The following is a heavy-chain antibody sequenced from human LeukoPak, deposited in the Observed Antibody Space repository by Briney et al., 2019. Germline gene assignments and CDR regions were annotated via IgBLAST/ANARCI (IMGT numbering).Heavy chain of an antibody. J-gene: IGHJ4*02. CDR1: GGSISSYY. CDR2: IYTSGST. D-gene: IGHD3-22*01. Sequence: SETLSLTCTVSGGSISSYYWSWIRQPAGKGLEWIGRIYTSGSTNYNPSLKSRVTVSVDTSKNQFSLKLSSVTAADTAVYYCARVYYYDSSSVFDYWGQGTLVTVSS. V-gene: IGHV4-4*07. CDR3: ARVYYYDSSSVFDY.